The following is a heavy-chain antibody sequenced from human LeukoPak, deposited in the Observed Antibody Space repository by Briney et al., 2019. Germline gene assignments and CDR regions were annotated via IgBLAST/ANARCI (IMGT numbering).Heavy chain of an antibody. CDR2: IYYTGNT. V-gene: IGHV4-39*01. Sequence: PSETLSLTCTVSGGSISSSRYYWGWIRQPPGKGLEWIGIIYYTGNTYYNPSLESRVTISGDTSKNQFSLKLSSVTAADTAVYNCARGRGSSWLYYYYYYMDVWGKGTTVTVSS. CDR1: GGSISSSRYY. D-gene: IGHD6-13*01. CDR3: ARGRGSSWLYYYYYYMDV. J-gene: IGHJ6*03.